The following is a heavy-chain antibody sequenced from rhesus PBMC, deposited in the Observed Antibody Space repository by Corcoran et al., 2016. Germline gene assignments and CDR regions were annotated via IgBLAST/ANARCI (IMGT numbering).Heavy chain of an antibody. CDR3: ARGAGDLDY. D-gene: IGHD7-45*01. J-gene: IGHJ4*01. CDR2: ISGSSGST. CDR1: GGPFSGYD. V-gene: IGHV4-165*01. Sequence: QVQLQESGPGLVKPSETLSLTCAVPGGPFSGYDWGWVGQPPGKGLEGIGYISGSSGSTDYNPSLKSRVTISTDTSKNQFSLKLSSVTAADTAVYYCARGAGDLDYWGQGVLVTVSS.